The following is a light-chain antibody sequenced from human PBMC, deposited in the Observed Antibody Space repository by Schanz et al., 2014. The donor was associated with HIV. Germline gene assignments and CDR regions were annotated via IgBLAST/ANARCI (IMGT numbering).Light chain of an antibody. CDR1: QSVTKN. CDR3: QQYGTSLIT. J-gene: IGKJ5*01. V-gene: IGKV3-15*01. Sequence: EIVMTQSPATLSVSPGERATLSCRASQSVTKNLAWYQQRSGQAPRLLIYAVSTRATGIPPRFSGSGSGTEFTLTIIRLEPEDFAVYYCQQYGTSLITFGQGTRLEI. CDR2: AVS.